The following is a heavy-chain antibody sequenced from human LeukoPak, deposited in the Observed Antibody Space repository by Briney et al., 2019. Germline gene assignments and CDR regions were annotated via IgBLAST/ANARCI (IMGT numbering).Heavy chain of an antibody. V-gene: IGHV3-49*04. Sequence: PGGSLRLSCAASGFTFSDYYMSWVRQAPGKGLEWVGFIRSKAYGGTTEYAASVKGRFTISRDDSKSIAYLQMNSLKTEDTAVYYCTRVADSSGYWRYYFDYWGQGTLVTVSS. CDR2: IRSKAYGGTT. CDR1: GFTFSDYY. CDR3: TRVADSSGYWRYYFDY. J-gene: IGHJ4*02. D-gene: IGHD3-22*01.